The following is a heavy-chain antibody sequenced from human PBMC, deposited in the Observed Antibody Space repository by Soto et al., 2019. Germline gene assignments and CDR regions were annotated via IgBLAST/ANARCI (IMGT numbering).Heavy chain of an antibody. CDR1: EFTFSTYW. Sequence: EVQLVESGGGLVQPGGSLRLSCAASEFTFSTYWMHWVRQAPGKGLVWVSRISGDGSSTNYADSVKGRFTISRDNAKNPLYLQMNSLRTDDTAVYYCARGLSKDPIWGQGTMVTVSS. CDR2: ISGDGSST. V-gene: IGHV3-74*01. CDR3: ARGLSKDPI. J-gene: IGHJ3*02.